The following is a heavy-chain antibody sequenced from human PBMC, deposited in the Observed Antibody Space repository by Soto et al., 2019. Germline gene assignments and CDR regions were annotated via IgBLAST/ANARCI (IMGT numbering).Heavy chain of an antibody. CDR3: ARGYCSSTSCYIWDNWFDP. CDR2: IYSGST. V-gene: IGHV4-30-4*01. J-gene: IGHJ5*02. D-gene: IGHD2-2*02. CDR1: GGSISNNYYY. Sequence: SETLSLTCTVSGGSISNNYYYWSWIRQPPGKGLEWIGHIYSGSTYSNPSLKTPVTISVDTSKNQFSLQLSSVTAADTAVYYCARGYCSSTSCYIWDNWFDPWGQGTLVTVSS.